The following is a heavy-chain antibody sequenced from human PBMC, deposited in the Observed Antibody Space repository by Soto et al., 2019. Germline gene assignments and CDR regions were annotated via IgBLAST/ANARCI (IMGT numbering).Heavy chain of an antibody. V-gene: IGHV1-18*01. J-gene: IGHJ3*02. CDR2: ISAHTGNT. D-gene: IGHD6-13*01. CDR3: ARVLGYNSSWWRHTAFDI. Sequence: ASVKVSCKTSGYTFTNYGIGRVRQAPGQGLEWMGWISAHTGNTNYAQKFQGRVTMTTDTSTSTAYMELRSLRSDDTAVYYCARVLGYNSSWWRHTAFDIWGQGTMVTVSS. CDR1: GYTFTNYG.